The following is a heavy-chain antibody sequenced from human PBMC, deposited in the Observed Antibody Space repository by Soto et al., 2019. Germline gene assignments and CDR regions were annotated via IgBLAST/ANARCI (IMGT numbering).Heavy chain of an antibody. CDR1: GFTFSSYA. D-gene: IGHD3-22*01. J-gene: IGHJ4*02. CDR3: AKRCWSGYYDSSGPEPFDY. Sequence: GGSLRLSCAASGFTFSSYAMSWVRQAPGKGLERVSVISGSGGDTYYADSVKGRFTISRDSSKNTLYLQMNSLRAEDTALYYCAKRCWSGYYDSSGPEPFDYWGQGTLVTVSS. V-gene: IGHV3-23*01. CDR2: ISGSGGDT.